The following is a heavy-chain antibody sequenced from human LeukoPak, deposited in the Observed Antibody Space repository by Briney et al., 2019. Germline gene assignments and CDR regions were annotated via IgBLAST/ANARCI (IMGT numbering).Heavy chain of an antibody. CDR3: ARVRLRKPFDY. CDR1: GGSFSGYY. V-gene: IGHV4-34*01. Sequence: PSETLSLTCAVYGGSFSGYYWSWIRQPPGKGLEWIGEINHSGSTNYNPSLKSRVTISVDTSKNQFSLKLSSVTAADTAVYYCARVRLRKPFDYWGQGILVTVSS. J-gene: IGHJ4*02. D-gene: IGHD1-14*01. CDR2: INHSGST.